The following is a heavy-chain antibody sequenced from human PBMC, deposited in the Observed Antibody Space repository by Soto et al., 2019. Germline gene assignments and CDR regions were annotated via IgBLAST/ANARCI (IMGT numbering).Heavy chain of an antibody. V-gene: IGHV4-4*07. CDR3: AREESSAHVLLTFNCFDY. Sequence: SETLSLTCTVSGGSISSYYWSWIRQPAGKGLEWIGRIYTSGSTNYNPSLKSRVTMSVDTSKNQFSLKLSSVTAADTAVYYCAREESSAHVLLTFNCFDYWGQRTLVTVSS. CDR1: GGSISSYY. J-gene: IGHJ4*02. D-gene: IGHD3-10*01. CDR2: IYTSGST.